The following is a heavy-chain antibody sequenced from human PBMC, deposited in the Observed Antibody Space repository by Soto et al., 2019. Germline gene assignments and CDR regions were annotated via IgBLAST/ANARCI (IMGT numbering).Heavy chain of an antibody. CDR1: GYTFTGYY. CDR2: INPNSGGT. J-gene: IGHJ3*02. V-gene: IGHV1-2*04. Sequence: ASVKVSCKASGYTFTGYYMHWVRQAPGQGLEWMGWINPNSGGTNYAQKFQGWVTMTRDTSISTAYMELSRLRSDDTAVYYCARVPYGDYGLSDAFDIWGQGTMVTVSS. D-gene: IGHD4-17*01. CDR3: ARVPYGDYGLSDAFDI.